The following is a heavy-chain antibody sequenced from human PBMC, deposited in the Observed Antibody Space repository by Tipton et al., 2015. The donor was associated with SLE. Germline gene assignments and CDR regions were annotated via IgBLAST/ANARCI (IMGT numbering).Heavy chain of an antibody. CDR1: GFTFSSYA. D-gene: IGHD3-10*01. CDR3: ARDGHDSESFCALDI. V-gene: IGHV3-30-3*01. Sequence: QVQLVQSGGGVVQPGRSLRLSCEASGFTFSSYAMHWVRQAPGKGLEWVAVISYDGSNKYYADSVKGRFTISRDNSKNTLYLKMNSLRSEDKAVYYCARDGHDSESFCALDIWGQGTMVTVSS. CDR2: ISYDGSNK. J-gene: IGHJ3*02.